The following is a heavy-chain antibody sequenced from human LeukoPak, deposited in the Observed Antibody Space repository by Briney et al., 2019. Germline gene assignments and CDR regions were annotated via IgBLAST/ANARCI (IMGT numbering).Heavy chain of an antibody. CDR1: SGSISSGSYY. D-gene: IGHD1-1*01. CDR2: VYTSGST. CDR3: ARDPPGTTAFDL. J-gene: IGHJ3*01. Sequence: SETLSLTCTVSSGSISSGSYYWGWIRQPAGKGLEWIGRVYTSGSTNYNPSLKSRVTISVDTSKDQFSLKLRSVTAADTAMFYCARDPPGTTAFDLWGQGTMVTVSS. V-gene: IGHV4-61*02.